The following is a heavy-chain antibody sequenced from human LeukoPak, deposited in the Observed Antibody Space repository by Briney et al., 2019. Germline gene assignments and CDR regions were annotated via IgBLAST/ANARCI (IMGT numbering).Heavy chain of an antibody. CDR2: IKEDGREK. CDR1: GFNFSSYW. D-gene: IGHD1-14*01. CDR3: TRDPRNLDY. J-gene: IGHJ4*02. Sequence: QAGGSLRLSCAASGFNFSSYWMSWVRQAPGKGLEWVANIKEDGREKNDVDSVKGRFTISRDNAKNSLYLQMNSLRVEDTAVYYCTRDPRNLDYWGQGTLVTVSP. V-gene: IGHV3-7*03.